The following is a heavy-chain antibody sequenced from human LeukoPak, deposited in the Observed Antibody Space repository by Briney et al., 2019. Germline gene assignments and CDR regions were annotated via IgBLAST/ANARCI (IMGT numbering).Heavy chain of an antibody. Sequence: GGSLRLSCAASGFTFSSYGMHWVRQAPGKGLEWVAFIRYDGSNKYYADPVKGRFPISRDNSKNTLYLQMNSLRAEDTAVYYCAKAQPHGSGLTSWGQGTLVTVSS. V-gene: IGHV3-30*02. J-gene: IGHJ5*02. CDR1: GFTFSSYG. CDR3: AKAQPHGSGLTS. CDR2: IRYDGSNK. D-gene: IGHD6-19*01.